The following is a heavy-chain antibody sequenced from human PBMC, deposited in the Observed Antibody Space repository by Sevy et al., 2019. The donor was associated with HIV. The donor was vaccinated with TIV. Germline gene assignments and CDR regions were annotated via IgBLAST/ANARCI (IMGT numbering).Heavy chain of an antibody. V-gene: IGHV3-7*01. Sequence: GGSLRLSCATFGFNFRNSWMAWVRQTPGKGLEFLADIKQGGYENYYVYSVRGRFTIYRDNDKNSLQLQMNSLRAEDTAMYFCVRDKEEGASVLDYWGQGTPVTVSS. CDR2: IKQGGYEN. J-gene: IGHJ4*02. CDR3: VRDKEEGASVLDY. CDR1: GFNFRNSW. D-gene: IGHD1-26*01.